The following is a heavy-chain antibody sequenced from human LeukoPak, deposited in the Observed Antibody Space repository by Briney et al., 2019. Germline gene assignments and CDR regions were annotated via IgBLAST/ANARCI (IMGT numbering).Heavy chain of an antibody. V-gene: IGHV1-46*01. CDR2: INPGGATT. Sequence: ASVKVSCKASGYTFTSYNMHWVRQAPGQGLEWMGVINPGGATTSYAQKFQGRVTMTRDTSTSTVYMELSSLTSEDTAVYYCARDSCSTNCYNWFDPWGRGTLVTVSS. J-gene: IGHJ5*02. CDR1: GYTFTSYN. CDR3: ARDSCSTNCYNWFDP. D-gene: IGHD2-2*01.